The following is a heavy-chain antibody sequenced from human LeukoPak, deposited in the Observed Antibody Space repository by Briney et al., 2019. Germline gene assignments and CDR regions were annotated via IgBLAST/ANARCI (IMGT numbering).Heavy chain of an antibody. J-gene: IGHJ4*02. Sequence: GGSLRLSCAASGFTFSSYAMSWVRQAPGKGLEWVSYISSSGSTIYYADSVKGRFTISRDNAKNSLYLQMNSLRAEDTAVYYCARDAASGSSWLPKPDYWGQGTLVTVSS. D-gene: IGHD6-13*01. V-gene: IGHV3-48*03. CDR1: GFTFSSYA. CDR2: ISSSGSTI. CDR3: ARDAASGSSWLPKPDY.